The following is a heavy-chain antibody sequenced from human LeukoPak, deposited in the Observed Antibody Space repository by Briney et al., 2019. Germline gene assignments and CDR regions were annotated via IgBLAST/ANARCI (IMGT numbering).Heavy chain of an antibody. V-gene: IGHV5-51*01. Sequence: GESLQISCKGSGYRFTSYWIGWVRQLPGKGLEWMGIIYPGDSDTRYSPSFQGQVTISADKSISTAYLQWSSLKASDTAMYYCARGHSGITGTTTIRFDPWGQGTLVTVSS. J-gene: IGHJ5*02. CDR3: ARGHSGITGTTTIRFDP. D-gene: IGHD1-7*01. CDR1: GYRFTSYW. CDR2: IYPGDSDT.